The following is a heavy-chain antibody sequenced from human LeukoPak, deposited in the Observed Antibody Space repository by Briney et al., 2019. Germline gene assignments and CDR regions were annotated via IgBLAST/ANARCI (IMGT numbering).Heavy chain of an antibody. CDR2: IKQDGSEK. V-gene: IGHV3-7*01. CDR1: GFSFGTYW. Sequence: GGSLRLSCAASGFSFGTYWMTWVRQALGKGLEWVANIKQDGSEKYYVDSVKGRFTISRDNAKNSLYLQMNSLRAEDTAVYFCARSIHVEFPFDYWGQGTLVAVSP. D-gene: IGHD3-10*01. J-gene: IGHJ4*02. CDR3: ARSIHVEFPFDY.